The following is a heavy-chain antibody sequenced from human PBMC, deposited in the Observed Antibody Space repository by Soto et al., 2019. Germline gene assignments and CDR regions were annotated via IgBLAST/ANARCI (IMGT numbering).Heavy chain of an antibody. Sequence: PGGSLRLSCAASGFTFSSYAMHWVRQAPGKGLEWVAVISYDGSNKYYADSVKGRFTISRDNSKNTLYLQMNSLRAEDTAVYYCARGRAAATAYYYYGMDVWGQGTTVTVPS. D-gene: IGHD6-13*01. V-gene: IGHV3-30-3*01. CDR3: ARGRAAATAYYYYGMDV. J-gene: IGHJ6*02. CDR1: GFTFSSYA. CDR2: ISYDGSNK.